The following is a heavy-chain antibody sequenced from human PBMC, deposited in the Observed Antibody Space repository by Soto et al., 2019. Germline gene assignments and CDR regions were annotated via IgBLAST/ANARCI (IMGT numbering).Heavy chain of an antibody. Sequence: QVQLEQSGAEEMKPGASVKVSCKASGYTLTRYSIHWVRQAPGQRLEWMGWINAGNGNTKFSQKFQGRVTITRDTSASTAYMELRGLRSEDTAVYYCAILGTYYFDNSDNYFDCWGQGTLVTVSS. V-gene: IGHV1-3*05. CDR1: GYTLTRYS. CDR3: AILGTYYFDNSDNYFDC. J-gene: IGHJ4*02. D-gene: IGHD3-22*01. CDR2: INAGNGNT.